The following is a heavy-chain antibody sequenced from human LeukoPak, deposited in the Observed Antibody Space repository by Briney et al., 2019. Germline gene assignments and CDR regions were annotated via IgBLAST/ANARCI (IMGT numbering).Heavy chain of an antibody. J-gene: IGHJ4*02. CDR2: INPNSGGT. Sequence: GASVTVSFKASGYTFTGYYMHWVRQAPGQGLEWMGWINPNSGGTNYAQKFQGRVTMTRDTSISTAYMELSRLRSDDTAVYYCARGFYGSFNRNHFDYWGQGTLVTVSS. CDR3: ARGFYGSFNRNHFDY. V-gene: IGHV1-2*02. CDR1: GYTFTGYY. D-gene: IGHD2/OR15-2a*01.